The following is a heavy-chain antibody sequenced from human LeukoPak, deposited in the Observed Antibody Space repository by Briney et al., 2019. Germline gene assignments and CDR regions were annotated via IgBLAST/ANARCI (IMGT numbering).Heavy chain of an antibody. Sequence: GGSLRLSCAASGFTSSNARMNWVRQAPGKGLEWVGRIKTKTEDGATDYSAPVKARFTISRDDSKTTLYLQMNGLKTEDTAIYYCTTYVGATAYWGQGTLVTVSS. CDR3: TTYVGATAY. CDR1: GFTSSNAR. V-gene: IGHV3-15*01. J-gene: IGHJ4*02. D-gene: IGHD1-26*01. CDR2: IKTKTEDGAT.